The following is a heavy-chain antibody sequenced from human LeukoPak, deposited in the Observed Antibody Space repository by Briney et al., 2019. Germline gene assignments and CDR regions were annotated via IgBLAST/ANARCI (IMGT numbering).Heavy chain of an antibody. V-gene: IGHV4-61*02. J-gene: IGHJ4*02. D-gene: IGHD3-10*01. Sequence: PSETLFLTCTVSGGSISSSNYYWNWIRQPAGKGLEWIGRIYTSGSTNYNPSLKSRVTISVDTSKNQFSLKLSSVTAADTALYYCARGLWFGDENPPYFDYWGQGTLVTVSS. CDR3: ARGLWFGDENPPYFDY. CDR1: GGSISSSNYY. CDR2: IYTSGST.